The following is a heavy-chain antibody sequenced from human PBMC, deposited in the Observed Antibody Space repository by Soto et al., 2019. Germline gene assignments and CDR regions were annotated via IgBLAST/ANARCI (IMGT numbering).Heavy chain of an antibody. CDR1: GFTFSSYW. CDR2: IKQDGSEK. J-gene: IGHJ6*02. V-gene: IGHV3-7*01. CDR3: ARDLMRGYYYYGMDV. D-gene: IGHD2-8*01. Sequence: GGSLRLSCAASGFTFSSYWMSWVRQAPGKGLEWVANIKQDGSEKYYVDSVKGRFTVSRDNAKNSLYLQMNSLRAEDTAVYYCARDLMRGYYYYGMDVWGQGTTVTVSS.